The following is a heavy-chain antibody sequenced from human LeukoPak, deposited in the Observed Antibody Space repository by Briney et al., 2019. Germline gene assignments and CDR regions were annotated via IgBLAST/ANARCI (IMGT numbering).Heavy chain of an antibody. CDR3: ARQSEGFDS. Sequence: PSEPLSLTCTVSGNSIRSYYWNWLRQPPGKGPEWIGYIYYSGTTSYNPSLRSRVTISVDMSKNQFYLRLTSVTAADTAVYYCARQSEGFDSWGQGTLVTVSS. CDR1: GNSIRSYY. CDR2: IYYSGTT. V-gene: IGHV4-59*08. J-gene: IGHJ4*02.